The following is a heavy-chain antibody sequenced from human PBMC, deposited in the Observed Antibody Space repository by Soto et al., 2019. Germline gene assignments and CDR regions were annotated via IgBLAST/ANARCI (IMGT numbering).Heavy chain of an antibody. Sequence: QLQLQESGSGLVKPSQTLSLTCAVSGGSISSGGYSWSRIRQPPGKGLEWIGYIYHSGSTYYTPSLTSRVPIAVDRSRNPSSLKLSSVTAADTAVYYCARTPDIWGQGTMVTVSS. CDR3: ARTPDI. CDR2: IYHSGST. V-gene: IGHV4-30-2*01. J-gene: IGHJ3*02. CDR1: GGSISSGGYS.